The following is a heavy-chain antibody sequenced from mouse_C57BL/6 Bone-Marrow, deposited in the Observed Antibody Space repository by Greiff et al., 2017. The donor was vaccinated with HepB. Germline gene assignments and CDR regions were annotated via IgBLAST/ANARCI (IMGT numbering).Heavy chain of an antibody. D-gene: IGHD1-1*01. V-gene: IGHV5-6*01. Sequence: EVQVVESGGDLVKPGGSLKLSCAASGFTFSSYGMSWVRQTPDKRLEWVATISSGGSYTYYPDSVKGRFTISRDNAKNTLYLQMSSLKSEDTAMYYCARQEGDYWDYFDYWGQGTTLTVSS. CDR1: GFTFSSYG. CDR3: ARQEGDYWDYFDY. CDR2: ISSGGSYT. J-gene: IGHJ2*01.